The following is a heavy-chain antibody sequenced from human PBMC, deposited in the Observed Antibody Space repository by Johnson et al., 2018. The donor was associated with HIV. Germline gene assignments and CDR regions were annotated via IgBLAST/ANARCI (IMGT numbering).Heavy chain of an antibody. Sequence: VQLVESGGGVVQPGRSLRLSCAASGFTFSSYAMHWVRQAPGKGLEWVSGIDTAGNTYYAGSVKGRFTISRENAKNSLYLQVKSLRAGDSALYYCARGREGSTLIMGGAFDIWGQGTMVTVSS. V-gene: IGHV3-13*01. CDR1: GFTFSSYA. J-gene: IGHJ3*02. D-gene: IGHD3-22*01. CDR3: ARGREGSTLIMGGAFDI. CDR2: IDTAGNT.